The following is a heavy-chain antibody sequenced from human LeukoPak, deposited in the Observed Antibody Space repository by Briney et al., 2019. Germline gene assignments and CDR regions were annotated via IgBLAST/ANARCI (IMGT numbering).Heavy chain of an antibody. J-gene: IGHJ4*02. CDR2: IYYSGST. CDR1: GGSISSGGYY. CDR3: ARKTYYYDSSEEFFDY. Sequence: SETLSLTCTVSGGSISSGGYYWSWIRQHPGKGLEWIGYIYYSGSTYYNPSLKSRVTISVDTSKNQFSLKLSSVTAADTAVYYCARKTYYYDSSEEFFDYWGQGTLVTVSS. V-gene: IGHV4-31*03. D-gene: IGHD3-22*01.